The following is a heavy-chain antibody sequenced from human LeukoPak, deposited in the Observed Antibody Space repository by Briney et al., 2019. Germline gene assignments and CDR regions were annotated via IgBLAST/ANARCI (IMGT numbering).Heavy chain of an antibody. V-gene: IGHV1-2*02. CDR1: GYTFTGYY. CDR3: ARLGSYHDF. Sequence: GASVKVSCKASGYTFTGYYMHWVRQAPGQGLEWMGWINPNSGGTNYAQKFQGRVTMSIDTSRSQLSLKLTSVTAADTAVYFCARLGSYHDFWGQGALVTVSS. J-gene: IGHJ4*02. CDR2: INPNSGGT. D-gene: IGHD1-26*01.